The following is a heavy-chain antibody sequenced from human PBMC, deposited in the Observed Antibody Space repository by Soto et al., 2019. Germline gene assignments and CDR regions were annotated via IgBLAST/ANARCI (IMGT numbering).Heavy chain of an antibody. Sequence: SETLSLTCTVSGGSISSGGYYWSWIRQHPGKGLEWIGYIYYSGSTYYNPSLKSRVTISVDTSKNQFSLKLSSVTAADTAVYYCARVRLQYPEFDYWGQGTLVTVSS. D-gene: IGHD4-4*01. CDR1: GGSISSGGYY. V-gene: IGHV4-31*03. CDR3: ARVRLQYPEFDY. CDR2: IYYSGST. J-gene: IGHJ4*02.